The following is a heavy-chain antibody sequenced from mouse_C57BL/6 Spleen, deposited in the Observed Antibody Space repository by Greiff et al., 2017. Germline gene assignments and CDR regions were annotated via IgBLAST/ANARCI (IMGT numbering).Heavy chain of an antibody. V-gene: IGHV1-55*01. CDR2: IYPGSGST. D-gene: IGHD1-1*01. CDR3: ARERELTLRYFDV. J-gene: IGHJ1*03. Sequence: VQLKQPGAELVKPGASVKMSCKASGYTFTSYWITWVKQRPGQGLEWIGDIYPGSGSTNYNEKFKSKATLTVDTSSSTAYMQLSSLTSEDSAVYYCARERELTLRYFDVWGTGTTVTVSS. CDR1: GYTFTSYW.